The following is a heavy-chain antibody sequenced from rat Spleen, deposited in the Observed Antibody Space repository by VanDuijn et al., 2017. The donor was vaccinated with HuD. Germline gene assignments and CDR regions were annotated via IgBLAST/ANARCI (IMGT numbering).Heavy chain of an antibody. V-gene: IGHV3-3*01. CDR1: GYSITSGYG. Sequence: EVQLQESGPGLVKPSQSLSLTCSVTGYSITSGYGWNWIRKFPGNKLEWMGYINSAGSTNYTPPHKSQISITRDTSKNQFFLQLTSVTTEDTATYYCARAPYYDGIYYFPYYFDYWGQGVMVTVSS. D-gene: IGHD1-12*02. CDR3: ARAPYYDGIYYFPYYFDY. CDR2: INSAGST. J-gene: IGHJ2*01.